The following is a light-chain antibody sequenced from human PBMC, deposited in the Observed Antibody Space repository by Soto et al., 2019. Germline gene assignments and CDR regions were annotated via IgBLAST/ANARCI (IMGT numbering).Light chain of an antibody. CDR3: EQYEYFLT. J-gene: IGKJ1*01. CDR1: QNIARS. Sequence: DIQMTQSPSTLSASVGDRVTITCRASQNIARSLAWYQQKPGKAPKVLIYQASSLDSGVPSRLSGRGFGTEFALTINTLQADESATYYCEQYEYFLTFGQGTKVDIK. V-gene: IGKV1-5*03. CDR2: QAS.